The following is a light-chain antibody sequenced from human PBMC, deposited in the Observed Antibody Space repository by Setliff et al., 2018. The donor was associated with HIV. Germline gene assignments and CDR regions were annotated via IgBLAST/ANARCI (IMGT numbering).Light chain of an antibody. Sequence: QSALTQPASVSGSPGQSITISYTVINSDVGGYNYVSWYQQHPGKAPKLMISDVSYRPSGVSNRFSGSKSGNTASLTISGLQAEDEADYYCCSYAGGSTFYVFGAGTKVTVL. CDR3: CSYAGGSTFYV. V-gene: IGLV2-14*03. CDR2: DVS. J-gene: IGLJ1*01. CDR1: NSDVGGYNY.